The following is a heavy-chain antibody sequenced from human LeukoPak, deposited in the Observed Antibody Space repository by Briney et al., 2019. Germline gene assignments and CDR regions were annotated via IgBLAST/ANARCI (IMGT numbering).Heavy chain of an antibody. CDR3: TRLAYCGGDCLDP. D-gene: IGHD2-21*01. CDR1: GGSISSGGYY. CDR2: IYYSGST. J-gene: IGHJ5*02. Sequence: SETLSLTCTVSGGSISSGGYYWSWIRQHPGKGLEWIGYIYYSGSTYYNPSLKSRVTISVDTSKNQFSLKLSSVTAADTAVYYCTRLAYCGGDCLDPWGQGTLVTVSS. V-gene: IGHV4-31*03.